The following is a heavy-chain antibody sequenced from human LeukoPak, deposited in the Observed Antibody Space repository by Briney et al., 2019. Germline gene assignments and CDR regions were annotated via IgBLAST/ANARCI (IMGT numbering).Heavy chain of an antibody. J-gene: IGHJ4*02. Sequence: GGSLRLSCAASGFTFSSYAMSWVRQAPGKGLEWVSSISSSSSYIYYADSVKGRFTISRDNAKNSLYLQMNSLRADDTAVYYCARVAEAAAFDYWGQGTLVTVSS. D-gene: IGHD6-13*01. CDR1: GFTFSSYA. CDR3: ARVAEAAAFDY. V-gene: IGHV3-21*01. CDR2: ISSSSSYI.